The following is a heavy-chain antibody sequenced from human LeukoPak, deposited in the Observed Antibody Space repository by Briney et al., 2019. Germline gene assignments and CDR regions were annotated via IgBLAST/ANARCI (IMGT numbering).Heavy chain of an antibody. D-gene: IGHD6-25*01. J-gene: IGHJ4*02. CDR1: GGSISSYY. V-gene: IGHV4-59*12. CDR3: AKDSHHGKSITSRGVLRFIAANNYFDY. CDR2: IYYSGST. Sequence: HPETLSLTCTVSGGSISSYYWSWIRQPPGKGLEWIGYIYYSGSTSYNPSLKSRVTISVDTSKNHFSLRLSSVTAADTAVYYCAKDSHHGKSITSRGVLRFIAANNYFDYWGQGTLVTVSS.